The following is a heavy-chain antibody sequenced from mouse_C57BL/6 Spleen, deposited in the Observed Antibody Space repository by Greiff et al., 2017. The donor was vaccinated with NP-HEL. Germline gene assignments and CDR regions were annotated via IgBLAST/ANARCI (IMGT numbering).Heavy chain of an antibody. J-gene: IGHJ4*01. V-gene: IGHV14-1*01. Sequence: VQLQQSGAELVRPGASVKLSCTASGFNIKDYYMHWVKQRPEQGLEWIGRIDPEDGDTEYAPKFQGKATMTADTSSNTAYLQLSSLTSEDTAVYYCTIPYYDGSSTYAMDYWGQGTSVTVSS. D-gene: IGHD1-1*01. CDR2: IDPEDGDT. CDR1: GFNIKDYY. CDR3: TIPYYDGSSTYAMDY.